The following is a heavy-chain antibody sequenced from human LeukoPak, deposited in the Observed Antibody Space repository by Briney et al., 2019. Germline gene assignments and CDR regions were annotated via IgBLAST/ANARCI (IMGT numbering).Heavy chain of an antibody. CDR2: IIPIFGTA. Sequence: SVKVSCKASGGTFSSYAISWVRQAPGQGLEWMGGIIPIFGTANYAQKFQGRVTITADESTSTAYMELSSLRPEDTAVYYCASYYDSSGYYVDYWGQGTLVTVSS. V-gene: IGHV1-69*13. J-gene: IGHJ4*02. CDR1: GGTFSSYA. CDR3: ASYYDSSGYYVDY. D-gene: IGHD3-22*01.